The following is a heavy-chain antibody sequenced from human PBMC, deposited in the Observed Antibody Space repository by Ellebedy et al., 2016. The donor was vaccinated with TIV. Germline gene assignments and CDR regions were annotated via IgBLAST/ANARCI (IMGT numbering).Heavy chain of an antibody. CDR2: ISRSGTTI. J-gene: IGHJ4*02. D-gene: IGHD6-13*01. CDR3: ARDCGIAGADDY. V-gene: IGHV3-48*02. CDR1: GFSFSTYS. Sequence: PGGSLRLSCAASGFSFSTYSMTWVRQAPGKGLEWISYISRSGTTIYYADSVKGRLTISRDDAKNSLYLQMNSLRDEDTAVYYCARDCGIAGADDYWGQGTLVTVSS.